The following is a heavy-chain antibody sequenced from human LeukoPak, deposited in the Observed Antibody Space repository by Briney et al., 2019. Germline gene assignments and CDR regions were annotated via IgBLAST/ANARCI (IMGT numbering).Heavy chain of an antibody. CDR1: GYTFTSYA. D-gene: IGHD6-13*01. CDR2: INAGNGNT. J-gene: IGHJ5*02. CDR3: ARRSIAAAGTFDP. Sequence: ASVKVSCKASGYTFTSYARHWVRQAPGKRLEWMGWINAGNGNTKYSQKFQGRVTITRDTSASTAYMELSSLRSEDTAVYYCARRSIAAAGTFDPWGQGTLVTVSS. V-gene: IGHV1-3*01.